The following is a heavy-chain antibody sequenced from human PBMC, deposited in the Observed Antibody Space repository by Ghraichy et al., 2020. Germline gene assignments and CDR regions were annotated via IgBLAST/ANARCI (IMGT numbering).Heavy chain of an antibody. V-gene: IGHV3-30*04. D-gene: IGHD6-13*01. CDR3: ARDIKSSYWSYYYYAMDV. CDR2: ISYDGRNK. CDR1: GFTFSTYA. J-gene: IGHJ6*02. Sequence: GGSLRLSCAASGFTFSTYAMNWVRQAPGKGLEWVAVISYDGRNKYYADSVKGRFTISRDNSKNTLYLQMSSLRAEDTAVYYCARDIKSSYWSYYYYAMDVWGQGTTVTVSS.